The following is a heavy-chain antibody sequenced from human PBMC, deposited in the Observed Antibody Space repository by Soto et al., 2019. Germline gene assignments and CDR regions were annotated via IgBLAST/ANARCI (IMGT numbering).Heavy chain of an antibody. V-gene: IGHV3-30-3*01. Sequence: GGTLRLSCAASGFTFSSYAMHWVRQAPGKGLEWVAVISYDGSNKYYADSVKGRFTISRDNSKNTLYLQMNSLRAEDTAVYYCARDLAGYSYGHNYYGMDVWGQGTTVTVSS. D-gene: IGHD5-18*01. CDR1: GFTFSSYA. CDR2: ISYDGSNK. J-gene: IGHJ6*02. CDR3: ARDLAGYSYGHNYYGMDV.